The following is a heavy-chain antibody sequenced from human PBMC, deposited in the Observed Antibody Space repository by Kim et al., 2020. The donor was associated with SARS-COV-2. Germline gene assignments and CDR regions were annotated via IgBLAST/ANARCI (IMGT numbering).Heavy chain of an antibody. J-gene: IGHJ3*02. V-gene: IGHV3-23*03. Sequence: GGSLRLSCAASGFTFSSYAMSWVRQAPGKGLEWVSVIYSGGSSTYYADSVKGRFTISRDNSKNTLYLQMNSLRAEDTAVYYCAKLGYDSSGYYNDAFDIWGQGTMVTVSS. CDR3: AKLGYDSSGYYNDAFDI. D-gene: IGHD3-22*01. CDR1: GFTFSSYA. CDR2: IYSGGSST.